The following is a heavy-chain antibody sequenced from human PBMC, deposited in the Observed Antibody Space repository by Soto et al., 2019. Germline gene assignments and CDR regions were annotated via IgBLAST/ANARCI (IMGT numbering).Heavy chain of an antibody. J-gene: IGHJ4*02. CDR2: INPSGGST. D-gene: IGHD1-26*01. V-gene: IGHV1-46*01. Sequence: GASVKVSCKASGYTFTRFYMHWVRQAPGQGLEWMGLINPSGGSTSYAQNFQGRVTMTRDTSTSTVYMELSSLRSEDTAVYYCARESMSAREVDPCWGQGTLVTVSS. CDR1: GYTFTRFY. CDR3: ARESMSAREVDPC.